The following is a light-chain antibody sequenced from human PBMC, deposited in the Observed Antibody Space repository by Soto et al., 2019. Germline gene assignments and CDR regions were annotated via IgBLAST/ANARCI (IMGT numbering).Light chain of an antibody. J-gene: IGLJ2*01. CDR2: DVS. CDR1: SSDVGTYNY. CDR3: CPYAGGYTHAV. Sequence: QSALTQPRSVSGPSGQSVSISCSGTSSDVGTYNYVSWYQQHPGKAPKLMIYDVSKRPSGVPDRFSGSKSGNTASLTISGLQAEDEADYYCCPYAGGYTHAVFGGGTKVTVL. V-gene: IGLV2-11*01.